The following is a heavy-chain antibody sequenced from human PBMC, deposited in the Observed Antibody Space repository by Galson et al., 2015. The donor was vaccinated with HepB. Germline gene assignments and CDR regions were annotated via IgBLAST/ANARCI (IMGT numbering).Heavy chain of an antibody. J-gene: IGHJ6*03. CDR3: AKAGGAWRWGYYMDV. CDR2: ISHDGSHK. CDR1: GFTFSNYG. Sequence: SLRLSCAVSGFTFSNYGMHWVRQAPGKGLEWVAVISHDGSHKYYGDSVKGRFTISRDRSQNTLYLQMNSLRSEDTAVYYCAKAGGAWRWGYYMDVWGIGTTATVSS. D-gene: IGHD5-24*01. V-gene: IGHV3-30*18.